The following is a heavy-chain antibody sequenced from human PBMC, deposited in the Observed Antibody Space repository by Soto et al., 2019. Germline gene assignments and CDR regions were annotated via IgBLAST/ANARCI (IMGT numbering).Heavy chain of an antibody. CDR1: GYTFTSYH. Sequence: QVQLVQSGAEVKKPGASVKVSCKPSGYTFTSYHISWVRQAPGQGLEWMGWISAYNTNTNYAQKFKGRVTMTTDTLASTAYMQLRSLRSDDTAVYYSARDTPPTDHWGQGTLVTVSS. J-gene: IGHJ5*02. CDR2: ISAYNTNT. V-gene: IGHV1-18*01. CDR3: ARDTPPTDH.